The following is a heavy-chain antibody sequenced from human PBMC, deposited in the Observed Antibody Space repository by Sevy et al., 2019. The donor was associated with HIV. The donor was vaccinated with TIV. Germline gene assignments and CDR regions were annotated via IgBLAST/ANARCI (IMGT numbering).Heavy chain of an antibody. D-gene: IGHD2-8*01. Sequence: GGSLRLSCAASGFTFGNHAIHWVRQAPGKGLEWVAIISFDGRNERYADSVKGRFTISRDNSKNTVYLQMTRLRTEDVDVYYCARDHCTDGACFKSGYFDYWGQGTLVTVSS. V-gene: IGHV3-30*04. J-gene: IGHJ4*01. CDR3: ARDHCTDGACFKSGYFDY. CDR1: GFTFGNHA. CDR2: ISFDGRNE.